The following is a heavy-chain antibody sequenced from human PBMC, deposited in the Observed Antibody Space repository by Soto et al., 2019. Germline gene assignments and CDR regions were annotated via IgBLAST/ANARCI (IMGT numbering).Heavy chain of an antibody. CDR2: VSWNSGNI. Sequence: EVQLVESGGALVQPGGSLRLSCAASGFTFDDYAMHWVRLAPGKGLEWVSGVSWNSGNIAYADSVRGRFTISRDNAKDCVQLQINSLRGDAAALYYCAKTRDFGKCGECPDNVPFDPWGQGTLVTVSS. D-gene: IGHD2-21*01. CDR3: AKTRDFGKCGECPDNVPFDP. V-gene: IGHV3-9*01. CDR1: GFTFDDYA. J-gene: IGHJ5*02.